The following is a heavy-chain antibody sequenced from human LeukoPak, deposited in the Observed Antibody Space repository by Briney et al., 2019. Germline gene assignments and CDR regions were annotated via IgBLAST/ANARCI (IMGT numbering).Heavy chain of an antibody. CDR3: ARGLAARPGGLFDY. J-gene: IGHJ4*02. Sequence: ASVKVSSKASGYAFTGYYMHWVRQAPGQGLEWMGWINPNSGGTNYAQKFQGRVTMTRDTSISTAYMELSRLRSDDTAVYYCARGLAARPGGLFDYWGQGALVTVSS. V-gene: IGHV1-2*02. CDR1: GYAFTGYY. D-gene: IGHD6-6*01. CDR2: INPNSGGT.